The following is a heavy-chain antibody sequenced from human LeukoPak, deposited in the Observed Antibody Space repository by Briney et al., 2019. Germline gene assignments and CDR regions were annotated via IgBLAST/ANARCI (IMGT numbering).Heavy chain of an antibody. CDR3: ARAEGSGSGWSVWAVEDKFQH. V-gene: IGHV1-18*01. D-gene: IGHD6-19*01. CDR1: GGTFSSYA. CDR2: ISAYNGNT. J-gene: IGHJ1*01. Sequence: GSSVKVSCKASGGTFSSYAISWVRQAPGQGLEWMGWISAYNGNTNYAQKLQGRVTMTTDTSTSTAYMELRSLRSDDTAVYYCARAEGSGSGWSVWAVEDKFQHWGQGTLVTVSS.